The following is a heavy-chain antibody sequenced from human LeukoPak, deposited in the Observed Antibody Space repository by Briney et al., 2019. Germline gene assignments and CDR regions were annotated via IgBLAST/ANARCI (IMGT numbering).Heavy chain of an antibody. V-gene: IGHV3-7*04. CDR3: ARDRGWRQYDY. Sequence: GGSLRLPCEGSGFTFSTSWMDWVRQSPGKGLQWVANKKPDGSDKYHAESVRARFTIPRQHPKNALYLEVNSQTARDTAVFYCARDRGWRQYDYWGQGTLVTVSS. J-gene: IGHJ4*02. D-gene: IGHD5-24*01. CDR1: GFTFSTSW. CDR2: KKPDGSDK.